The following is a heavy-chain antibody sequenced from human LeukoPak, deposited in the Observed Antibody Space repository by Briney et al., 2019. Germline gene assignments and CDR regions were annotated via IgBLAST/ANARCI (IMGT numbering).Heavy chain of an antibody. CDR2: TSGSGGST. CDR3: AKNGGSQCYSHLDS. D-gene: IGHD2-15*01. Sequence: GGSLRLSCAASGFTFSSYAMSWVRQAPGKDLEWVSGTSGSGGSTYYAGSVKGRFTISRDNSKNTLYLQMNSLRVEDTAVYYCAKNGGSQCYSHLDSWGQGTLVTVSS. V-gene: IGHV3-23*01. CDR1: GFTFSSYA. J-gene: IGHJ4*02.